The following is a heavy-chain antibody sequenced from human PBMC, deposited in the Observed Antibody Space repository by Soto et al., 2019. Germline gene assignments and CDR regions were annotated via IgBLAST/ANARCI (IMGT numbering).Heavy chain of an antibody. J-gene: IGHJ4*02. CDR1: GDPVSSGSYY. CDR2: IYHTGST. V-gene: IGHV4-31*03. D-gene: IGHD7-27*01. CDR3: AAKLGTTHYFDF. Sequence: QVQLQESGPGLVQPSQTLSLTCSVSGDPVSSGSYYWTWVRQHPVKGLEWIGYIYHTGSTYYNPSRQSRLIMSLDTSKNQFSLPRYSVTAADTAVYFCAAKLGTTHYFDFWGQGSLVAVSS.